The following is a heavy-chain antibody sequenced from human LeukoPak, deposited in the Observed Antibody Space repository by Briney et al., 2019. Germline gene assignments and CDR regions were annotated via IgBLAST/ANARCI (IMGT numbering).Heavy chain of an antibody. J-gene: IGHJ3*02. Sequence: SETLSLTCAVSGGSISSGGYSWSWIRQPPGKGLEWIGYIYHSGSTYYNPSLKSRATISVDRSKNQFSLKLSSVTAADTAVYYCARDQGISDAFDIWGQGTMVTVSS. CDR1: GGSISSGGYS. CDR2: IYHSGST. V-gene: IGHV4-30-2*01. CDR3: ARDQGISDAFDI.